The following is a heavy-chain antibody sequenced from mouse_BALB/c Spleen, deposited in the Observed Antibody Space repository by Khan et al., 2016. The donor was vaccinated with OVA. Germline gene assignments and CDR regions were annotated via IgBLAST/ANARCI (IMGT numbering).Heavy chain of an antibody. D-gene: IGHD1-1*01. CDR1: GFTFSDYG. V-gene: IGHV5-6*01. CDR3: ARGRYGSSYEYYAMDY. Sequence: EVELVESGGDLVKPGGSLKLSCAASGFTFSDYGMSWVRQTPDKRLEWVAIISTSGTYTYYPDSVKGRFTISRDNAKNTLYLQMSSLKSEDTAIYYCARGRYGSSYEYYAMDYWGQGTSVTVSS. J-gene: IGHJ4*01. CDR2: ISTSGTYT.